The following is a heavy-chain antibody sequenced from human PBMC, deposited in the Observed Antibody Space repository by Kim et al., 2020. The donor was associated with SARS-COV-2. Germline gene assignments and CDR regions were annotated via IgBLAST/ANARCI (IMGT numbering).Heavy chain of an antibody. Sequence: ASVKVSCKVSGYTLTELSMHWVRQAPGKGLEWMGGFDPEDGETIYAQKFQGRVTMTEDTSTDTAYMELSSLRSEDTAVYYCATVRQWLVTGGYYYYGMDVWGQGTTVTVSS. CDR3: ATVRQWLVTGGYYYYGMDV. D-gene: IGHD6-19*01. CDR1: GYTLTELS. CDR2: FDPEDGET. V-gene: IGHV1-24*01. J-gene: IGHJ6*02.